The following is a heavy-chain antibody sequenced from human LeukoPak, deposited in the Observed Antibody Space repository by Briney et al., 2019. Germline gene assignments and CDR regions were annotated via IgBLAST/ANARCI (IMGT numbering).Heavy chain of an antibody. J-gene: IGHJ5*02. CDR3: ASAGTTVMGELSP. D-gene: IGHD4-11*01. CDR1: GGSISSYY. CDR2: IYYSGST. Sequence: PSETLSLTCTVSGGSISSYYWSWIRQPPGKGLEWIGYIYYSGSTNYNPSLKSRVTISVDTSKNQFSLKLSSVTAADTAVYYCASAGTTVMGELSPWGQGTLVTVSS. V-gene: IGHV4-59*01.